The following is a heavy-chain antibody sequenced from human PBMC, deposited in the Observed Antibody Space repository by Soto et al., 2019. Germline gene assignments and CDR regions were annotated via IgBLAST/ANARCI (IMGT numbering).Heavy chain of an antibody. V-gene: IGHV1-18*04. CDR3: ARVAVKYHYDSSGTLDY. J-gene: IGHJ4*02. Sequence: GASVKVSCKASGYTFTSYGISWVRQAPGQGLEWMGWISAYNGNTNYAQKLQGRVTMTTDTSTSTAYMELRSLRSDDTAVYYCARVAVKYHYDSSGTLDYWGQGTLVTVSS. CDR2: ISAYNGNT. D-gene: IGHD3-22*01. CDR1: GYTFTSYG.